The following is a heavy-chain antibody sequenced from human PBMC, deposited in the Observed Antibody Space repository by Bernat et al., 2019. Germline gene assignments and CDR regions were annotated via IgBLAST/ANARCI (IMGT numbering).Heavy chain of an antibody. D-gene: IGHD1-26*01. V-gene: IGHV3-30*02. CDR1: GFTFSTNG. J-gene: IGHJ4*02. CDR2: IRYDGSNK. CDR3: AKDRGGGSYFDY. Sequence: QVQLVESGGGVVQPGGSLRLSCAASGFTFSTNGMHWVRQAPGKGLEWVAFIRYDGSNKYYADSVKSRFTISRDNSKNTLYLQINSLRAEDTAVYYCAKDRGGGSYFDYWGQGTLVTVSS.